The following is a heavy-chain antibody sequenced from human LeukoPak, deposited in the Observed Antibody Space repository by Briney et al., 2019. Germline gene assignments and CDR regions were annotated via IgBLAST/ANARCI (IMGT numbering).Heavy chain of an antibody. CDR1: GYTFTSYY. D-gene: IGHD5-18*01. CDR3: ARGRSIQLWSRGKYFDY. J-gene: IGHJ4*02. CDR2: INPSGGST. Sequence: ASVKVSCKASGYTFTSYYMHWVRQAPGQGLDWMGIINPSGGSTSYAQKFQGRVTMTRDTSTSTVYMELSSVTAADTAVYYCARGRSIQLWSRGKYFDYWGQGTLVTVSS. V-gene: IGHV1-46*01.